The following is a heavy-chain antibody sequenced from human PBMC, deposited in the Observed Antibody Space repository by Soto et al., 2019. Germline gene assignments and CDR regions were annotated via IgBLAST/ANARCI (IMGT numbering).Heavy chain of an antibody. CDR3: ARARFDSWSHIYYGLDV. CDR1: GGSFSGYS. Sequence: SETLSLACAVYGGSFSGYSWTWLRQPPGKGLEWIGEINHSGTTDYNPALKSRVTMSADTSKNQFSLRMTSVTAADTAVYYCARARFDSWSHIYYGLDVWGQGTTVTVSS. V-gene: IGHV4-34*01. CDR2: INHSGTT. J-gene: IGHJ6*02. D-gene: IGHD3-3*01.